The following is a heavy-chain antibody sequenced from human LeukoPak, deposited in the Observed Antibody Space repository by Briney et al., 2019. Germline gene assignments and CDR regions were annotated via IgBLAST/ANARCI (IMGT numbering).Heavy chain of an antibody. CDR3: ARELGYCSRTDCPFGY. J-gene: IGHJ4*02. D-gene: IGHD2-2*01. CDR2: IYRGGNT. CDR1: GFTVTSNY. Sequence: GGSLRLSCAASGFTVTSNYMSWVRLAPGKGLEWVSVIYRGGNTYYADSVKGRFTISRDNSKNTLYLQMDSLRAEDTAVYYCARELGYCSRTDCPFGYWGQGTLVTVSS. V-gene: IGHV3-66*01.